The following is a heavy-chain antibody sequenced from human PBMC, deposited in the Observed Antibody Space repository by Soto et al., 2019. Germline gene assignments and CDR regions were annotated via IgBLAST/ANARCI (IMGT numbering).Heavy chain of an antibody. V-gene: IGHV1-2*02. CDR2: INPNSGGT. D-gene: IGHD3-10*01. J-gene: IGHJ5*02. CDR1: GYIFTVYY. CDR3: ARQGSGSNWLDP. Sequence: QVQLVQSGAEVKKPGASVKVSCKASGYIFTVYYMHWVRQAPGQGLEWMGWINPNSGGTNYAQKFQGRVTMTRDTSVRTAYMELSRLRSDDTAVYYCARQGSGSNWLDPWGQGTLVTVSS.